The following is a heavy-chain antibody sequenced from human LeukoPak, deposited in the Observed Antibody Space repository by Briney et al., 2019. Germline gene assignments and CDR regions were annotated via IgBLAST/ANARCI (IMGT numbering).Heavy chain of an antibody. J-gene: IGHJ4*02. CDR2: ISSSSSYT. D-gene: IGHD2-2*01. CDR1: GFTFSSYS. Sequence: PGGSLRLSCAASGFTFSSYSMNWVRQAPPKGLEWVSSISSSSSYTYYADSVKGRFTISRDNAKNSLYLQMNSVRAEDTAVYYCARDIGGIVVVPAAIDYWGQGTLVTVSS. V-gene: IGHV3-21*01. CDR3: ARDIGGIVVVPAAIDY.